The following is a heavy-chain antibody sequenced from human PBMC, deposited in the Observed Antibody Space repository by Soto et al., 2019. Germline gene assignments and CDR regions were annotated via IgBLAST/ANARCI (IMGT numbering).Heavy chain of an antibody. Sequence: LRLSCAASGFTVSSNYMSWVRQAPGKGLEWVSVIYSGGSTYYADSVRGRFTISRDSANNSLYLQMNSLRAEDTAVYYCARAPKGGVFDFWGQGALVTVSS. J-gene: IGHJ4*02. CDR1: GFTVSSNY. V-gene: IGHV3-53*01. D-gene: IGHD3-16*01. CDR2: IYSGGST. CDR3: ARAPKGGVFDF.